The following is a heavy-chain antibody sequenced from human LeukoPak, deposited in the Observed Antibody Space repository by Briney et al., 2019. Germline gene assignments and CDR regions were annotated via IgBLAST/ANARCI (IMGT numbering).Heavy chain of an antibody. D-gene: IGHD6-19*01. CDR3: AKSPGRSGRGGFDY. Sequence: GGSLRLSCAASGFTFSSHSMAWVRQAPGKGLEWVSAIRGSGDTALYADSVKGRFTISRDNSKNTLYLQMNSLRAEDTAVYYCAKSPGRSGRGGFDYWGQGTLVTVSS. V-gene: IGHV3-23*01. CDR1: GFTFSSHS. J-gene: IGHJ4*02. CDR2: IRGSGDTA.